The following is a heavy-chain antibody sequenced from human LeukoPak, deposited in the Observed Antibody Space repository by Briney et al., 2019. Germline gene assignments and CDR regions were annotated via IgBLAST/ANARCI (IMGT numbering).Heavy chain of an antibody. CDR1: GFTFSSYA. Sequence: PGGSLRLSCAASGFTFSSYAMSWVRQAPGKGLEWVSAISGSGGSTYYADSVKGRSTISRDNSKNTLYLQMNSLRAEDTAVYYCAKALRYFDWLLYDAFDIWGQGTMVTVSS. D-gene: IGHD3-9*01. J-gene: IGHJ3*02. CDR2: ISGSGGST. CDR3: AKALRYFDWLLYDAFDI. V-gene: IGHV3-23*01.